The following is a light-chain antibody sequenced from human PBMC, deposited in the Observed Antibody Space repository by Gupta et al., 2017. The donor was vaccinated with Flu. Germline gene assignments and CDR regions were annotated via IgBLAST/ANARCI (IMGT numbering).Light chain of an antibody. Sequence: DIQMTQSPSSLSTSVGGRVTITCRASQTINTYLNWYQQKPGTAPRLLIYDASTLQSGVPSRFSGSGSGTDFTLTISSLQPEDFATYYCQQSDSTPRTFGQGTKLEIK. CDR3: QQSDSTPRT. V-gene: IGKV1-39*01. CDR1: QTINTY. CDR2: DAS. J-gene: IGKJ1*01.